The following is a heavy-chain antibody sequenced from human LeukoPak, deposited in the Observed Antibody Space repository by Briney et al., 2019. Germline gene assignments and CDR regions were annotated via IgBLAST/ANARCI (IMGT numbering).Heavy chain of an antibody. CDR1: GGSISSSSYY. J-gene: IGHJ4*02. CDR2: IYYSGST. D-gene: IGHD3-10*01. CDR3: ARYPNYGSGRSYYFDY. Sequence: PSETLSLTCTVSGGSISSSSYYWGWIRQPPGKGLEWIGYIYYSGSTNYNPSLKSRVTISVDTSKNQFSLKLSSVTAADTAVYYCARYPNYGSGRSYYFDYWGQGTLVTVSS. V-gene: IGHV4-61*05.